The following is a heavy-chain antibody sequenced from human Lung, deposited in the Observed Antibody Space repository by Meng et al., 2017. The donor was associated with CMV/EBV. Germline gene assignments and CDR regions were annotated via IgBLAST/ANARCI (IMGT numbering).Heavy chain of an antibody. J-gene: IGHJ5*02. CDR3: ARDLVGGWYDFWSGYPPGWFDP. CDR1: GGSISSSSYY. V-gene: IGHV4-39*07. CDR2: IYYSGST. D-gene: IGHD3-3*01. Sequence: SETLSLTCTVSGGSISSSSYYWGWIRQPPGKGLERIGSIYYSGSTYYNPSLKSRVTISVDTSKNQFSLKLSSVTAADTAVYYCARDLVGGWYDFWSGYPPGWFDPWGQGTLVTVSS.